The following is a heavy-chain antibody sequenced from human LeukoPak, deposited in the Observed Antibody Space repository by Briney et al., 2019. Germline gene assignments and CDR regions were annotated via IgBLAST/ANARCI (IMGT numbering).Heavy chain of an antibody. CDR1: RFTFSNYW. Sequence: GGSLRLSCAASRFTFSNYWMHWVRQTPGKGLVWVSAISGSGDTTYYADSVKGRFTISRDNSKNTLYLQMNSLTAEDTAVYYCAKDHGIWGQGTLVTVSS. J-gene: IGHJ4*02. CDR2: ISGSGDTT. CDR3: AKDHGI. V-gene: IGHV3-23*01.